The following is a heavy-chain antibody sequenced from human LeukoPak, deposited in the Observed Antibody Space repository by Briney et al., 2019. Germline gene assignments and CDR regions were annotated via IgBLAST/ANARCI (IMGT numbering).Heavy chain of an antibody. CDR3: AAGGSSSSSDEFFQH. Sequence: ASVKVSCKASGYTFTGYYMHWVRQAPGQGLEWMGQINPNSGGTNYAQKFQGRVTMSRDTSISTAYMELTRLRSDDTAVHYCAAGGSSSSSDEFFQHWGQGTLVTVSS. J-gene: IGHJ1*01. CDR2: INPNSGGT. V-gene: IGHV1-2*06. D-gene: IGHD6-6*01. CDR1: GYTFTGYY.